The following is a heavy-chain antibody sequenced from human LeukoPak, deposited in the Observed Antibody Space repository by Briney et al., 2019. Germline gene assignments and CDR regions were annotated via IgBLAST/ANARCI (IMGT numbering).Heavy chain of an antibody. CDR3: ARADRLHGGPYLIGP. D-gene: IGHD2-21*01. J-gene: IGHJ5*02. CDR1: GYSFTDYY. V-gene: IGHV1-2*02. Sequence: ASVKVSCRTSGYSFTDYYMHWVRQAPGQGLEWMGWINPNSGGTSSAQKFQGRVTMTRDTSITTVYMEVNWLTSDDTAIYYCARADRLHGGPYLIGPWGQGTLVTVSS. CDR2: INPNSGGT.